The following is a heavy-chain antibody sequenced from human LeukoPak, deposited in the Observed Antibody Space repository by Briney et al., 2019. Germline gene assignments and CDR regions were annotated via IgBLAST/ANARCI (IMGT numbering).Heavy chain of an antibody. J-gene: IGHJ4*02. V-gene: IGHV3-23*01. CDR2: ITDSGGRA. Sequence: GGSLSLSCAASGITFSNYAMNWVRQAPGKGPEWVSGITDSGGRAYYADSVKGRFTVSRDNSENTLYLQMKTLRAEDTAICFCAKSLVARWVADYWRQGTLVTVSS. CDR1: GITFSNYA. D-gene: IGHD2-15*01. CDR3: AKSLVARWVADY.